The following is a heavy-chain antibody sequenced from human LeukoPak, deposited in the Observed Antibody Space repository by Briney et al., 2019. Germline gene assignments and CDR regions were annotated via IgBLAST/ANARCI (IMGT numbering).Heavy chain of an antibody. V-gene: IGHV4-59*01. D-gene: IGHD3-3*01. CDR1: GGSMRHSY. CDR2: VYDNGNS. J-gene: IGHJ4*02. CDR3: ARGSRYKPDFFDD. Sequence: PSETLSLTCSVSGGSMRHSYWTWIRQTPEKGLEWIGYVYDNGNSNSRSSLRSRVSMSVDTSKNEFSLKLSSVTAADTAVYFCARGSRYKPDFFDDWGRGTPVTASS.